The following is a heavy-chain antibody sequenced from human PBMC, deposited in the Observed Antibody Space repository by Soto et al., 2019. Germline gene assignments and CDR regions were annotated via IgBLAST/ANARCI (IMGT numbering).Heavy chain of an antibody. Sequence: ASVKVSCKTSGYTFTDHYLHWVRQAPGQGLEWMGWINPNSGGTNYAQKFQGRVTMTRDTSISTAYMELSRLRYDDTAMYYCASCTNGACFLYGMDVWG. D-gene: IGHD2-8*01. CDR2: INPNSGGT. CDR1: GYTFTDHY. J-gene: IGHJ6*02. V-gene: IGHV1-2*02. CDR3: ASCTNGACFLYGMDV.